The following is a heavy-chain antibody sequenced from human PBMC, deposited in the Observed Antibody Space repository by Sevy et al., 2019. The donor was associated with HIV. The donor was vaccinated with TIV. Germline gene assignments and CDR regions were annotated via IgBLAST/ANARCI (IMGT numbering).Heavy chain of an antibody. J-gene: IGHJ2*01. CDR1: GFTFSNVW. D-gene: IGHD4-17*01. Sequence: GGSLRLSCAASGFTFSNVWTSWVRQASGKGLEWDGRIQSKSEGGTRDYAAPLKGRFSISRDESSDTLYLQMNSLKTEDTAVYYCTTMMILYGDPNFWYFDLWGRGTLVTVSS. CDR3: TTMMILYGDPNFWYFDL. CDR2: IQSKSEGGTR. V-gene: IGHV3-15*01.